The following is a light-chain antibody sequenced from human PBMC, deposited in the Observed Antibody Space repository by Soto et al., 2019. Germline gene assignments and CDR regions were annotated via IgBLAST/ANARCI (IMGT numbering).Light chain of an antibody. CDR3: MQGTHWPPFT. CDR1: QSLVYGDGTTY. J-gene: IGKJ3*01. V-gene: IGKV2-30*01. CDR2: RVS. Sequence: DVVMTQSPLSLPVTLGQSASISCRPSQSLVYGDGTTYVSWLQQRPGQAPSRLISRVSNRDSGVPDRFSGSGSATYFTVKISRVEAEDVGVYYCMQGTHWPPFTVGPGTKVDSK.